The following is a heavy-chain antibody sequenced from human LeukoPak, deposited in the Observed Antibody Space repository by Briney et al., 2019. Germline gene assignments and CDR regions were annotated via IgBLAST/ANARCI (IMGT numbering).Heavy chain of an antibody. D-gene: IGHD3-9*01. CDR2: ISYDGSNK. CDR3: ARGGLRYFDWLPRGIFDY. Sequence: GGSLRLSCAASGFTFSSYAMHWVRQAPGKGLEWVAVISYDGSNKYYADSVKGRFTISRDNSKNTLYLQMNSLRAGDTAVYYCARGGLRYFDWLPRGIFDYWGQGTLVTVSS. J-gene: IGHJ4*02. V-gene: IGHV3-30*04. CDR1: GFTFSSYA.